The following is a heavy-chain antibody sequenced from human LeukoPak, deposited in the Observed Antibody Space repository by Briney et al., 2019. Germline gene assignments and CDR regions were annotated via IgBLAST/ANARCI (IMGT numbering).Heavy chain of an antibody. CDR3: ARDLPRDGYNRYYYYYYMDV. J-gene: IGHJ6*03. Sequence: SVKVSCKASGGTFSSYAISWVRQAPGQGLEWMGRIIPIFGTANYAQKFQGRVTITTDESTSTAYMELSSLRSEDTAVYYCARDLPRDGYNRYYYYYYMDVWGKGTTVTVSS. CDR1: GGTFSSYA. D-gene: IGHD5-24*01. V-gene: IGHV1-69*05. CDR2: IIPIFGTA.